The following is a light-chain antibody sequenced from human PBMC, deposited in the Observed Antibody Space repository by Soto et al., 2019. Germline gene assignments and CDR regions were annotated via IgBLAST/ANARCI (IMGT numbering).Light chain of an antibody. J-gene: IGLJ1*01. CDR1: SSDVGSYNL. V-gene: IGLV2-23*01. Sequence: QSALTQPASVSGSPGQSITISCTGTSSDVGSYNLVSWYQHHPGKAPKLMIYEGNKRPSGVSNRFSGSKSANTASLTISGLQTEDEADYYCCSYAGTNTFVFGTGTKLTVL. CDR3: CSYAGTNTFV. CDR2: EGN.